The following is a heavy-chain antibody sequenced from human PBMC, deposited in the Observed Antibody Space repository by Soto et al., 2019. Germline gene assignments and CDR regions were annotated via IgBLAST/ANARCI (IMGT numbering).Heavy chain of an antibody. D-gene: IGHD4-17*01. CDR2: IYYSGST. CDR1: GGSISSYY. Sequence: SETLSLTCTVSGGSISSYYWSWIRQPPGKGLEWIGYIYYSGSTNYNPSLKSRVTISVDTSKNQFSLKLSSVTAADTAVYYCARGLDDYGDLEYWGQGTLVTVSS. CDR3: ARGLDDYGDLEY. J-gene: IGHJ4*02. V-gene: IGHV4-59*01.